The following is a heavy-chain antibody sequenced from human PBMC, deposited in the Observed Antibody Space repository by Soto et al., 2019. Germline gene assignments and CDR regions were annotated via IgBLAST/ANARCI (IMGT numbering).Heavy chain of an antibody. Sequence: GESLKISCKGSGYSFSTYSIGWVRQMPGKGLEWLGNIHSGDSNARYSPSFQGQVTISADKSISTAYLQWSSLKASDTAMYYCARLDSSSSNWFDPWGQGTLVTVSS. CDR3: ARLDSSSSNWFDP. J-gene: IGHJ5*02. D-gene: IGHD6-13*01. V-gene: IGHV5-51*01. CDR1: GYSFSTYS. CDR2: IHSGDSNA.